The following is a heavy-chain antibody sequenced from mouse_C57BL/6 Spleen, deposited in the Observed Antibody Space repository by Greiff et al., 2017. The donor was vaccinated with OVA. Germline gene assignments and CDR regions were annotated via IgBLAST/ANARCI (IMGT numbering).Heavy chain of an antibody. J-gene: IGHJ4*01. V-gene: IGHV1-22*01. CDR3: ANYYGSSDAMDY. CDR1: GYTFTDYN. D-gene: IGHD1-1*01. CDR2: INPNNGGT. Sequence: EVKLVESGPELVKPGASVKMSCKASGYTFTDYNMPWVKQSHGQSLEWIGYINPNNGGTSYNQKFKGKATLTVNKSSSTAYMELRSLTSEESAVDYCANYYGSSDAMDYWGQGTAVTVSS.